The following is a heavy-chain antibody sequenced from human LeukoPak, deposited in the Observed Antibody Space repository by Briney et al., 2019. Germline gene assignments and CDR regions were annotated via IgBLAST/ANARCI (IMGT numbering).Heavy chain of an antibody. CDR3: AGNRGLGRDY. CDR2: INHSGST. V-gene: IGHV4-34*01. Sequence: SETLSHTCAVYGGSFSGYYWSWLRQPPGKGLEWIGEINHSGSTNYNPSLKSRVTISVDTSNNQFSRKLSSVTAADTAVYYCAGNRGLGRDYWGQGTLVTVSS. J-gene: IGHJ4*02. CDR1: GGSFSGYY. D-gene: IGHD4-23*01.